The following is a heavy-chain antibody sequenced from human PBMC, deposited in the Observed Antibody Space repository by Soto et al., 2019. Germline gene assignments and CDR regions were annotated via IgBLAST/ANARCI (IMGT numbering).Heavy chain of an antibody. CDR3: AKDPNGDYIGAFDD. D-gene: IGHD4-17*01. V-gene: IGHV3-23*01. J-gene: IGHJ4*02. CDR2: ISGSGNII. CDR1: RFAFSNYA. Sequence: EVPLLESGGDLVQPGGSLRLSCAASRFAFSNYAVTWVRQAQGKGLEWVSSISGSGNIIYYADSVKGRFIISRDNSKNTLYLQMNSLRAEDTAVYYCAKDPNGDYIGAFDDWGQGTLVTVSS.